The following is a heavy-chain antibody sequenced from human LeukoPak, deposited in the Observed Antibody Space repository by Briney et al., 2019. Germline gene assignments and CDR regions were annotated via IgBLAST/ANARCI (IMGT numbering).Heavy chain of an antibody. CDR3: AKAYQLPNYYYYYGMDV. D-gene: IGHD2-2*01. V-gene: IGHV3-23*01. CDR2: ISGSGGST. Sequence: GGSLRLSCAASGFTFSSYAMSWVRQAPGKGLEWVSAISGSGGSTYYADSVKGRFTISRDNSKNTLYLQMNSPRAEDTAVYYCAKAYQLPNYYYYYGMDVWGQGTTVTVSS. J-gene: IGHJ6*02. CDR1: GFTFSSYA.